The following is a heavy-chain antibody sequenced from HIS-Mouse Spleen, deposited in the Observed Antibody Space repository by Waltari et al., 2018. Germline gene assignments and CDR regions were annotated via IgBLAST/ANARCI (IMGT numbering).Heavy chain of an antibody. CDR1: GFTFSSYG. CDR3: ARDSGLITIIPYGMDV. CDR2: IWYDGSNK. D-gene: IGHD3-10*01. V-gene: IGHV3-33*01. J-gene: IGHJ6*02. Sequence: QVQLVESGVGVVQPGRSLRLSCAASGFTFSSYGMPWVRQAPGKGLEWVAVIWYDGSNKYYADSVKGRFTISRDNSKNTLYLQMNSLRAEDTAVYYCARDSGLITIIPYGMDVWGQGTTVTVSS.